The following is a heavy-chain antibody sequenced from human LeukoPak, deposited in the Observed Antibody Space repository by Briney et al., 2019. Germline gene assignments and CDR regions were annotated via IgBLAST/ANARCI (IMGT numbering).Heavy chain of an antibody. CDR3: ASLRYSYGPYPFDY. CDR1: GYTFTGYY. CDR2: INPNSGGT. J-gene: IGHJ4*02. Sequence: GASVKVCCKASGYTFTGYYMHWVRQAPGQGREWRGWINPNSGGTNYAQKFQGRVTMTRDTSISTAYMELSRLRSDDTAVYYCASLRYSYGPYPFDYWGQGTLVTVSS. D-gene: IGHD5-18*01. V-gene: IGHV1-2*02.